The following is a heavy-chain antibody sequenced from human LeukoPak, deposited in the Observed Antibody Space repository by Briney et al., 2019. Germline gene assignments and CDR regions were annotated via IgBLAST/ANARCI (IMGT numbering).Heavy chain of an antibody. CDR3: ARVAYPVYIVATGYESSPQVAFDI. D-gene: IGHD5-12*01. CDR2: IWYDGSNK. J-gene: IGHJ3*02. Sequence: GRSLRLSCAASGFTFSSYGMHWVRQAPGKGLEWVAVIWYDGSNKYYADSVKGRFTISRDNSKNTLYLQMNSLRSEDTAVYYCARVAYPVYIVATGYESSPQVAFDIWGQGTMVTVSS. CDR1: GFTFSSYG. V-gene: IGHV3-33*01.